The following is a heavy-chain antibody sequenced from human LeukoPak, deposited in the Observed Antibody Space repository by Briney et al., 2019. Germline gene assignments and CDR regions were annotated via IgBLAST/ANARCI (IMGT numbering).Heavy chain of an antibody. J-gene: IGHJ4*02. CDR2: IRAYNGNT. CDR1: GYTFTSYG. Sequence: ASVTVSCTASGYTFTSYGISWVRQAPGQGLEWMGWIRAYNGNTNYAQKLQGRVTMTTDTSTSTAYMELRSLRSDDTAVYYCARDRPDCSGGSCYNYWGQGTLVTVSS. V-gene: IGHV1-18*01. D-gene: IGHD2-15*01. CDR3: ARDRPDCSGGSCYNY.